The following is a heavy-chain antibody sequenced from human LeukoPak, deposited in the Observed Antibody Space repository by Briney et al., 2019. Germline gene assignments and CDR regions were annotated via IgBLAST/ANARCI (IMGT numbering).Heavy chain of an antibody. CDR2: MYHSGST. D-gene: IGHD6-13*01. J-gene: IGHJ6*03. Sequence: SETLSLTCAVSGGSISNLNWWTWVRQSPGKGLEWIGEMYHSGSTTYNPSLKSRVIISVDKSKNQFSLKLSSVTAADTAVYYCARRSRIPGTYYMDVWGKGTTVIVSS. CDR3: ARRSRIPGTYYMDV. V-gene: IGHV4-4*02. CDR1: GGSISNLNW.